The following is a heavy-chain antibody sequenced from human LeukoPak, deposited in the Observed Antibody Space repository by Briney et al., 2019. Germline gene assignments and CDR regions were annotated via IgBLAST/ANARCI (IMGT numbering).Heavy chain of an antibody. J-gene: IGHJ4*02. D-gene: IGHD3-10*01. Sequence: GGSLRLSCAASGFTFSSYAMSWVRQAPGKGLEWVSAISGSGGSTYYADSVKGRFTISRVNSKNTLYLQMNSLRAEDTAVYYCAKDLTLLWFGESSDYWGQGTLVTVSS. CDR1: GFTFSSYA. CDR2: ISGSGGST. V-gene: IGHV3-23*01. CDR3: AKDLTLLWFGESSDY.